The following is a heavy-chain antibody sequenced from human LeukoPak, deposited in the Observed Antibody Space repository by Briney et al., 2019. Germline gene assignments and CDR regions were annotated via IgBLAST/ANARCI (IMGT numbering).Heavy chain of an antibody. Sequence: GGSLRLSCAASGFTFSSYAMSWVRQAPGKGLEWVSAISGSGGSTYYANSVKGRFTFSRDNSKNTLYLQMNSLRAEDTAVYYCAKATRAYCGGDCDFDYWGQGTLVTVSS. CDR1: GFTFSSYA. CDR2: ISGSGGST. V-gene: IGHV3-23*01. D-gene: IGHD2-21*02. J-gene: IGHJ4*02. CDR3: AKATRAYCGGDCDFDY.